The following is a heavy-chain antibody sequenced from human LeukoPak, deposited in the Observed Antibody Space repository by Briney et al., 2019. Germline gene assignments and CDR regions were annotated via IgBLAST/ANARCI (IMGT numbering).Heavy chain of an antibody. CDR3: ARLYYYGSGTGWFDP. J-gene: IGHJ5*02. CDR1: GGSNSSYY. V-gene: IGHV4-59*01. CDR2: IYYSGST. D-gene: IGHD3-10*01. Sequence: KPSETLPLTCTDSGGSNSSYYWSWIRQPPGKGLEWIGYIYYSGSTNYNPSLKSRVTISVDTSKNQFSLKLSSVTAADTAVYYCARLYYYGSGTGWFDPWGQGTLVTVSS.